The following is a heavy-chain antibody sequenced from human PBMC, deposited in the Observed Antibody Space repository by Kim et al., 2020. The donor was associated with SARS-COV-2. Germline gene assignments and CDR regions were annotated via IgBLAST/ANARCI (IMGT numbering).Heavy chain of an antibody. J-gene: IGHJ4*02. CDR3: AKGRNYFSGSWSFEPEFDY. D-gene: IGHD3-10*01. V-gene: IGHV3-30*02. Sequence: GRFTISRDNSKNTVFLQMNSLRTEDTAVYYCAKGRNYFSGSWSFEPEFDYWGQGTLVTVSS.